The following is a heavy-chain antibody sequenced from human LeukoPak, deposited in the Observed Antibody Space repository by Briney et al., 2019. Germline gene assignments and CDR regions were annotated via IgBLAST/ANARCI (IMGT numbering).Heavy chain of an antibody. Sequence: ASVKVSCKASGYTFTSYGISWVRQAPGQGLEWMGWISAYNGNTNYAQKLQGRVTMTTDTSTSTAYMELRSLRSDDTAVYYCARTARTTRDYYGMDAWGQGTTVTVSS. V-gene: IGHV1-18*01. D-gene: IGHD4-17*01. CDR2: ISAYNGNT. J-gene: IGHJ6*02. CDR1: GYTFTSYG. CDR3: ARTARTTRDYYGMDA.